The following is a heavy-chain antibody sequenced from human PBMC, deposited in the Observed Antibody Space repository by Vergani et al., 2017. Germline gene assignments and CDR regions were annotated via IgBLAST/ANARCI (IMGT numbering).Heavy chain of an antibody. V-gene: IGHV1-46*02. CDR2: VNFVTGAA. Sequence: QVQLVQSGAAVKKPGASAKVSCTASGYIFKNYYMHWLRLAPGQGFHWMGVVNFVTGAATSPQSFEGRITMTRDTSTATFYMDRSSLKYEDTAIYYCARSIGYCTSGSCRPYYFDLWGQGTLGTVSS. CDR3: ARSIGYCTSGSCRPYYFDL. J-gene: IGHJ4*02. D-gene: IGHD2-15*01. CDR1: GYIFKNYY.